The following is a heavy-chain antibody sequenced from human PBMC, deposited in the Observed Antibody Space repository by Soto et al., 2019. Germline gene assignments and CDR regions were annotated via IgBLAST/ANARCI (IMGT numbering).Heavy chain of an antibody. CDR1: GFTFSSYA. CDR3: ARDLGFTPSYYYYGMDV. Sequence: SLRLSCSASGFTFSSYAMHWVRQAPGKGLEWVAVISYDGSNKYYADSVKGRSTISRDNSKNTLYLQMNSLRAEDTAVYYCARDLGFTPSYYYYGMDVWGQGNTVNVSS. D-gene: IGHD3-16*01. J-gene: IGHJ6*02. CDR2: ISYDGSNK. V-gene: IGHV3-30-3*01.